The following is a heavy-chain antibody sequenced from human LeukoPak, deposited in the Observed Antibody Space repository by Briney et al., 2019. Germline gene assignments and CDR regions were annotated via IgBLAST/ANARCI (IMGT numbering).Heavy chain of an antibody. CDR3: ARSVSSWSRAMGAFDI. D-gene: IGHD6-13*01. Sequence: TASETLSLTCTVSGGSISSSSYYWGWIRQPPGKGLEWIGSIYYSGSTYYNPSLKSRVTISVDTSKNQFSLKLSSVTAADTAVYYCARSVSSWSRAMGAFDIWGQGTMVTVSS. CDR1: GGSISSSSYY. J-gene: IGHJ3*02. V-gene: IGHV4-39*07. CDR2: IYYSGST.